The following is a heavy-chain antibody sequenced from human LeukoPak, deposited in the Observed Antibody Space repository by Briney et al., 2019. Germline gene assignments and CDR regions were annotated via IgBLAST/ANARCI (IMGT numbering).Heavy chain of an antibody. D-gene: IGHD2-2*01. V-gene: IGHV1-2*02. CDR3: ARSRKAVPAAPQY. J-gene: IGHJ4*02. CDR2: INPNSGGT. Sequence: GASVKVSCKASGYTFTGYYMHWVRQAPGQGLEWMGWINPNSGGTNYAQKFQGRVTMTRDTSISTAYMELSRLRSDDTAVYYCARSRKAVPAAPQYWGQGTLVTV. CDR1: GYTFTGYY.